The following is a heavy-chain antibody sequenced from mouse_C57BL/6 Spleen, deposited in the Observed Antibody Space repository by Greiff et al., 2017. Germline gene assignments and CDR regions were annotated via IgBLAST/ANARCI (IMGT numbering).Heavy chain of an antibody. CDR1: GYTFTSYW. Sequence: QVQLQQPGAELVKPGASVKLSCKASGYTFTSYWMHWVKQRPGQGLEWIGMIHPNSGSTNYNEKFKSKATLTVDKSSSTAYMQLSSLTSEDSAVYYCARDYYYGSSPYWYLDVWGTGTTVTVSS. D-gene: IGHD1-1*01. V-gene: IGHV1-64*01. CDR2: IHPNSGST. J-gene: IGHJ1*03. CDR3: ARDYYYGSSPYWYLDV.